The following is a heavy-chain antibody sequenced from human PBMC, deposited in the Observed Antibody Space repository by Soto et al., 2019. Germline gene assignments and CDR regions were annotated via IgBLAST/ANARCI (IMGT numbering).Heavy chain of an antibody. CDR2: MNPNSGNT. CDR1: GYTFTSYD. V-gene: IGHV1-8*01. J-gene: IGHJ4*02. Sequence: ASVKVSCKASGYTFTSYDINWVRQATGQGLEWMGWMNPNSGNTGYAQKFQGRVTMTRNTSIRTAYMELSSLRSEDTAVYYCARGSHSSGYLGYWGQGTLVTVSS. D-gene: IGHD3-22*01. CDR3: ARGSHSSGYLGY.